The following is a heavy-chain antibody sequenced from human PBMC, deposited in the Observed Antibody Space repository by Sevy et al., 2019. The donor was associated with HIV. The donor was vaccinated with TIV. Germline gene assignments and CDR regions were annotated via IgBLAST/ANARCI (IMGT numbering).Heavy chain of an antibody. CDR2: ISSSSSTI. CDR3: ARDSMITFGGVIVPDWFDP. D-gene: IGHD3-16*02. J-gene: IGHJ5*02. V-gene: IGHV3-48*01. CDR1: GFTFSSYS. Sequence: GGSLRLSCAASGFTFSSYSMNWVRQAPGKGLEWVSYISSSSSTIYYADSVKGRFTISRDNAKNSLYLQMNSLRAEDTAVYYCARDSMITFGGVIVPDWFDPWGQGTLVTVSS.